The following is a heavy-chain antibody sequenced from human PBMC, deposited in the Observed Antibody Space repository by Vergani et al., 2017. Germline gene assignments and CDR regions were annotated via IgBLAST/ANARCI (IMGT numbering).Heavy chain of an antibody. CDR1: GFTVSSNY. CDR2: IYSGGST. Sequence: EVQLVESGGGLVQPGGSLRLSCAASGFTVSSNYMSWVRQAPGKGLEWVSVIYSGGSTYYADSVKGRFTIARDNSKNTLYLQMNSLGAEDTAVYYCARAAARDYYYYGMDVWGQGTTVTVSS. V-gene: IGHV3-66*02. D-gene: IGHD6-13*01. CDR3: ARAAARDYYYYGMDV. J-gene: IGHJ6*02.